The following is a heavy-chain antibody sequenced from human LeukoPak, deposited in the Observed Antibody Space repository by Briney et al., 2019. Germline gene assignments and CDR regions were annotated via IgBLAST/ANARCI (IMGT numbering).Heavy chain of an antibody. CDR2: VYHSGST. D-gene: IGHD5-18*01. V-gene: IGHV4-4*02. CDR1: GGSISSTDW. Sequence: PSETLSLTCAVSGGSISSTDWWSWVRQPPGKGLEWIGEVYHSGSTNYNPSLNSRVTMSVDKSKNQFSLKLSSVTAADTAVYYCARDPRVTPNYWGQGTLVTVSS. J-gene: IGHJ4*02. CDR3: ARDPRVTPNY.